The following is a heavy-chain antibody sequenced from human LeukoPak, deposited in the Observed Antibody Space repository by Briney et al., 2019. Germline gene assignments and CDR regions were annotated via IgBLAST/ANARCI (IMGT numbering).Heavy chain of an antibody. CDR1: GLTFIDAW. CDR3: ARDGGSSTKEPTGGYYYYGMDV. V-gene: IGHV3-53*01. D-gene: IGHD1-1*01. CDR2: TYSDGST. Sequence: PGGSLRLSCAASGLTFIDAWVSWVRQAPGKGLEWVSLTYSDGSTSYTESVKGRFTISRDNSKNTLSLQLNSLRAEDTAVYYCARDGGSSTKEPTGGYYYYGMDVWGQGTTVTVSS. J-gene: IGHJ6*02.